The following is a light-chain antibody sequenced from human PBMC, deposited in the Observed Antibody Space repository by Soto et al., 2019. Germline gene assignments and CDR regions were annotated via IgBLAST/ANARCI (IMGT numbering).Light chain of an antibody. CDR3: QQLHSYPFT. Sequence: DIQLTQSPSFLSASVGDRVTITCRASQGIRSYLAWYQQKPGKGPKLLIYAASTLQSGVPSRFSGSGSGTEFTLTISSLQPEDFATYYCQQLHSYPFTFGGGTKVEIK. J-gene: IGKJ4*01. CDR1: QGIRSY. CDR2: AAS. V-gene: IGKV1-9*01.